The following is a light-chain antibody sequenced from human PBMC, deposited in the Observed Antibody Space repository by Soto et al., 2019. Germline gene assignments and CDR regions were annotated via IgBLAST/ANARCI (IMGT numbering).Light chain of an antibody. CDR2: GAY. J-gene: IGKJ1*01. V-gene: IGKV3-15*01. CDR1: QSVSSS. CDR3: QQYNNWPPWT. Sequence: IVVTQSPATLSVSPGETVTLSCRVSQSVSSSLAWYQQKPGQAPRLLISGAYTRATGIPARFSGSGSGTDFTLTISSLQSEDFAVYYCQQYNNWPPWTLGQGTKVDIK.